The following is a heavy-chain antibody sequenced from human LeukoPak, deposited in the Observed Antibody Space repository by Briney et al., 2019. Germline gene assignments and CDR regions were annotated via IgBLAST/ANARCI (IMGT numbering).Heavy chain of an antibody. CDR3: AKDRYDSGGYYSYHFDC. J-gene: IGHJ4*02. CDR1: GFTFNNFA. D-gene: IGHD3-22*01. CDR2: ISSSGDST. V-gene: IGHV3-23*01. Sequence: GGSLRLSCAASGFTFNNFAVNWVRQAPGKGLEWVSSISSSGDSTYYADSVKGRFTISRDNSKNTLFLQINSLRAEDTAVYYCAKDRYDSGGYYSYHFDCWGQGTLVTVSS.